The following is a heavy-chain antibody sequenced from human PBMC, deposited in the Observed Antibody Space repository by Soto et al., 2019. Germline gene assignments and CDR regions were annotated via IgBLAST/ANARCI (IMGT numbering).Heavy chain of an antibody. J-gene: IGHJ5*02. Sequence: GASVKVSCKASGYTFTGYAMHWVRQAPGQRLEWMGWINAGNGNTKYSQKFQGRVTITRDTSASTAYMELSSLRSEDTAVYYCAREFCSGGSCGWFDPWGQGTLVTVS. D-gene: IGHD2-15*01. CDR3: AREFCSGGSCGWFDP. CDR1: GYTFTGYA. V-gene: IGHV1-3*01. CDR2: INAGNGNT.